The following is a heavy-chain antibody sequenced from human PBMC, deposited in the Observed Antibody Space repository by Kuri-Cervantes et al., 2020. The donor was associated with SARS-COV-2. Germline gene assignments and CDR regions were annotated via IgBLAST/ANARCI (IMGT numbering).Heavy chain of an antibody. Sequence: GESLKISCAASGFTFSSYAMHWARQAPGKGLEWVAVISYDGSNKYYADSVKGRFTISRDNSKNTLYLQMNSLRAEDTAVYYCARDCAAGIFDYWGQGTLVTVSS. CDR1: GFTFSSYA. D-gene: IGHD1-1*01. J-gene: IGHJ4*02. V-gene: IGHV3-30-3*01. CDR2: ISYDGSNK. CDR3: ARDCAAGIFDY.